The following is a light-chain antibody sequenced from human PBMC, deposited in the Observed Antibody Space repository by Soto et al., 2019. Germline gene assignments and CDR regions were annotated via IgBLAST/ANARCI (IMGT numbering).Light chain of an antibody. CDR3: TSYSSSSTFYG. CDR2: QVT. CDR1: SSDIGGYYY. Sequence: QSVLTQPASVSGSPGQSITISCTGTSSDIGGYYYVSWYQHHPGKAPKLIIYQVTNRPSGDSHRFSGSKSGNTASLTISGLQAEDEADYYCTSYSSSSTFYGFGSGTKVTVL. J-gene: IGLJ1*01. V-gene: IGLV2-14*01.